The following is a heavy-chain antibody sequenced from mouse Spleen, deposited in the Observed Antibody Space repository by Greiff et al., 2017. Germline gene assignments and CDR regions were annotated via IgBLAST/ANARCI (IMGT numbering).Heavy chain of an antibody. CDR1: GYTFTDYY. D-gene: IGHD3-3*01. V-gene: IGHV1-19*01. Sequence: VQLQQSGPVLVKPGASVKMSCKASGYTFTDYYMNWVKQSHGKSLEWIGVINPYNGGTSYNQKFKGKATLTVDKSSSTAYMELNSLTSEDSAVYYCARRGTEYFDVWAQGPRSPSPQ. CDR3: ARRGTEYFDV. J-gene: IGHJ1*01. CDR2: INPYNGGT.